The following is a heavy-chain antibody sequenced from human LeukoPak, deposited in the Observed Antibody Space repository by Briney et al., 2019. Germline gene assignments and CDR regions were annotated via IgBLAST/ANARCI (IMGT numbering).Heavy chain of an antibody. Sequence: ASVKVSCKASGYTFTGYYMHWVRQAPGQGLEWMGWINPNSGDTNYAQKFQGRVTMTRDTSISTAYMELSRLRSDDTAVYYCARASGYDYPSHYWGQGTLVTVSS. CDR3: ARASGYDYPSHY. CDR2: INPNSGDT. CDR1: GYTFTGYY. V-gene: IGHV1-2*02. D-gene: IGHD5-12*01. J-gene: IGHJ4*02.